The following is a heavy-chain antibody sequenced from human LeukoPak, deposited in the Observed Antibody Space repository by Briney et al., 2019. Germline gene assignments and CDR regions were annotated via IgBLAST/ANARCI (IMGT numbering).Heavy chain of an antibody. V-gene: IGHV1-69*05. J-gene: IGHJ5*02. Sequence: GASVKVSCKASGGTFSSFAISWVRQAPGQGLEWMGGIIPIFGTANYAQKFQGRVTITTDESTSTAYMELGSLRSEDTAVYYCARDGGIAAAGDRPFDPWGQGTLVTVSS. CDR1: GGTFSSFA. CDR3: ARDGGIAAAGDRPFDP. D-gene: IGHD6-13*01. CDR2: IIPIFGTA.